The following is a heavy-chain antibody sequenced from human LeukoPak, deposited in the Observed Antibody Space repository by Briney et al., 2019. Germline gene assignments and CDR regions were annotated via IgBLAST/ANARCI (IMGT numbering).Heavy chain of an antibody. D-gene: IGHD3-3*01. J-gene: IGHJ4*02. V-gene: IGHV3-7*01. CDR3: ARVRFLERSQYYFDY. CDR1: RFTFSNYW. CDR2: INQDASEI. Sequence: GGSLRLSCAASRFTFSNYWMTWVRQAPGKGLEWVGNINQDASEINYVDSVKGRFTISRVNAENSLYLQMNSLRAEDTAMYYCARVRFLERSQYYFDYWGQGTLVTVSS.